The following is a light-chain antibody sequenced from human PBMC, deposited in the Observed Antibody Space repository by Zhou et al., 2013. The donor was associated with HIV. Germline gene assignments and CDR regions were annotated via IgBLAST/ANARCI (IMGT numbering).Light chain of an antibody. Sequence: DIQMTQSPSSLSASVGDRVTITCQASEDISTYLNWYQQKPGKAPKLLIYGASTLHSGVPSRFSGSGSGTDFTLTISSLQPEDFATYYCQHTFTTPITFGGGTRVEIK. CDR1: EDISTY. V-gene: IGKV1-39*01. J-gene: IGKJ4*01. CDR2: GAS. CDR3: QHTFTTPIT.